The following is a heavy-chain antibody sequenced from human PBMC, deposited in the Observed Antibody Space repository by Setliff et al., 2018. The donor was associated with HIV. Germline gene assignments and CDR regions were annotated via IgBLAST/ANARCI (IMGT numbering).Heavy chain of an antibody. Sequence: GGSLRLSCAVSGFSFSDYFMTWIRQAQGKGLEWVSYISGSGGVMAYADSVKGRFTISRDNAKNTLYFQLNSLRVDDTAVYYCAKDALVGYSSGWETGHGYYFDYWGQGALVTVSS. CDR2: ISGSGGVM. V-gene: IGHV3-11*04. CDR1: GFSFSDYF. D-gene: IGHD6-19*01. CDR3: AKDALVGYSSGWETGHGYYFDY. J-gene: IGHJ4*02.